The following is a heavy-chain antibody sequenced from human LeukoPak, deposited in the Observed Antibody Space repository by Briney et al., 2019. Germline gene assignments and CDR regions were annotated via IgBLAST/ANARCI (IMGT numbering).Heavy chain of an antibody. V-gene: IGHV1-2*04. D-gene: IGHD6-13*01. Sequence: ASVKVSCKASGYTFTGYYMHWVRQAPGQGLEWMGWINPNSGGTNYAQKFQGWVTMTRDTSISTAYMELSRLRSDDTAVYYCARAGRRIAAAGLNWFDPWGQGTLVTVSS. CDR1: GYTFTGYY. CDR2: INPNSGGT. J-gene: IGHJ5*02. CDR3: ARAGRRIAAAGLNWFDP.